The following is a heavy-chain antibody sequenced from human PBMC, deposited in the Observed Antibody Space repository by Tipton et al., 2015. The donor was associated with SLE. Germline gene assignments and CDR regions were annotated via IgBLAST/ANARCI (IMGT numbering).Heavy chain of an antibody. D-gene: IGHD3-3*01. CDR3: ARGYDFWSGYTLAYYYGMDV. Sequence: LRLSCAASGFTFSNAWMSWVRQAPGKGLEWIGYIYTSGSTNYNPSLKSRVTISVDTSKNQFSLKLSSVTAADTAVYYCARGYDFWSGYTLAYYYGMDVWGQGTTVTVSS. J-gene: IGHJ6*02. CDR2: IYTSGST. V-gene: IGHV4-4*09. CDR1: GFTFSNAW.